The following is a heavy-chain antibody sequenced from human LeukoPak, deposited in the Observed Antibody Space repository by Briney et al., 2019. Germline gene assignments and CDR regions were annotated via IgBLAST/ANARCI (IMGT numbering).Heavy chain of an antibody. J-gene: IGHJ2*01. D-gene: IGHD2-15*01. CDR1: GFTFSSYA. V-gene: IGHV3-23*01. Sequence: GGSLRLSCAASGFTFSSYAMSWVRQAPGKGLEWVSGISGSGGSTDYADSVKGRFTIPRDNSKNTLDLQMNYLRAEDTAVYYCAKVAGNWYFDLWGRGTLVTVSS. CDR3: AKVAGNWYFDL. CDR2: ISGSGGST.